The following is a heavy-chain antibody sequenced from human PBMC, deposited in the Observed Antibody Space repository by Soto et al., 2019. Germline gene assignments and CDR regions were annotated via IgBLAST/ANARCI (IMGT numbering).Heavy chain of an antibody. J-gene: IGHJ5*01. D-gene: IGHD1-1*01. V-gene: IGHV4-34*01. CDR2: ITNSGST. CDR3: ARGRTAIATRWLDS. CDR1: GGSFSDSY. Sequence: SETLSLTCAVFGGSFSDSYWSWIRQSPEKGLEWIGEITNSGSTYYNPSLKSRATISGDTSKNQFSLEVRSVTAADTAVYFCARGRTAIATRWLDSWGQGTLVTVSS.